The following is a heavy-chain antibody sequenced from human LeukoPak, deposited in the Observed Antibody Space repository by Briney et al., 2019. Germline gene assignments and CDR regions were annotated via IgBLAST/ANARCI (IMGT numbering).Heavy chain of an antibody. CDR2: MNPNSGNT. J-gene: IGHJ4*02. Sequence: ASVKVSCKASGYTFTSYDINWVRQATGQGLEWMGWMNPNSGNTGYAQKLQGRVTMTTDTSTSTAYMELRSLRSDDTAVYYCARATSGYDFNYWGQGTLVTVSS. D-gene: IGHD5-12*01. V-gene: IGHV1-8*01. CDR1: GYTFTSYD. CDR3: ARATSGYDFNY.